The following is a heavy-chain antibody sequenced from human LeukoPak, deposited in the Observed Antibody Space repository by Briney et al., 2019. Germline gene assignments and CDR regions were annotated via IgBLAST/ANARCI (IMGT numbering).Heavy chain of an antibody. Sequence: SETLSLTCTVSGGSISSSSYYWGWIRQPPGKGLEWIVSIYYSGSTYYNPSLKSRVTISVDTSKNQFSLKLSSVTAADTAVYYCASALHYGDYQGFAFDIWGQGTMVTVSS. V-gene: IGHV4-39*01. CDR1: GGSISSSSYY. D-gene: IGHD4-17*01. J-gene: IGHJ3*02. CDR2: IYYSGST. CDR3: ASALHYGDYQGFAFDI.